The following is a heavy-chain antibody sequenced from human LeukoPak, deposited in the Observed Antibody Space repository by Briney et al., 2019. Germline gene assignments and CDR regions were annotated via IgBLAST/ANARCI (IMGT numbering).Heavy chain of an antibody. V-gene: IGHV3-49*04. CDR2: IRSKAYGGTT. D-gene: IGHD5-18*01. J-gene: IGHJ4*02. CDR3: TRPAMDTAMVIHY. Sequence: GGSLRLSCTASGFTFGDYAMSWVRQAPGKGLEWVGFIRSKAYGGTTEYAASVKGRFTISRDDSKSIAYLQMNSLKTEDTAVYYCTRPAMDTAMVIHYWGQGTLVTVSS. CDR1: GFTFGDYA.